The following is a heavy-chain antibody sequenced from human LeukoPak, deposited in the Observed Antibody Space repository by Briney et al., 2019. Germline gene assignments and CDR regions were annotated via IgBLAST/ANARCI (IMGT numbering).Heavy chain of an antibody. Sequence: GGSLRLSCAVSGFTFSSYWMSWVRQAPGKGLEWVANIKQDGSEKYYVDPVKGRFTISRDNAKNSLYLQMNSLRAEDTAVYYCAKDLGSSSSRGFDYWGQGTLVTVSS. CDR3: AKDLGSSSSRGFDY. CDR1: GFTFSSYW. J-gene: IGHJ4*02. V-gene: IGHV3-7*03. CDR2: IKQDGSEK. D-gene: IGHD6-6*01.